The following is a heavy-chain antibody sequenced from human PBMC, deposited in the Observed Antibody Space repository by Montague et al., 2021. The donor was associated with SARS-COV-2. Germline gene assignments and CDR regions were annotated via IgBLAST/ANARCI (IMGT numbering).Heavy chain of an antibody. V-gene: IGHV6-1*01. CDR1: GDSVSSTAAA. Sequence: CAISGDSVSSTAAAWNWIRQSPSRGLEWLGRTYYRSEWHTDYAVPVEGRLAIDADTSKNQFSLQLHSVTPEDSAVYYCASGWTLFDWSQGTLVTVSS. D-gene: IGHD6-19*01. CDR2: TYYRSEWHT. J-gene: IGHJ4*02. CDR3: ASGWTLFD.